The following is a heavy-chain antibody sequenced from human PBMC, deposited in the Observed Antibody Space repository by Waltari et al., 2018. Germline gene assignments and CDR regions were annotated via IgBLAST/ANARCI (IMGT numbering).Heavy chain of an antibody. J-gene: IGHJ5*02. D-gene: IGHD2-21*01. CDR2: VYTEAVEP. Sequence: EVQLVQSGAEVKKPGATVKISCKVSGYTFTDYYMHWVQHAPGKGLEWMGLVYTEAVEPIHAEKSQGRVTITADTATDTAYVELSSLRSEDTAVYYCATGAKYSPGDPWGQGTLVTVSS. CDR1: GYTFTDYY. CDR3: ATGAKYSPGDP. V-gene: IGHV1-69-2*01.